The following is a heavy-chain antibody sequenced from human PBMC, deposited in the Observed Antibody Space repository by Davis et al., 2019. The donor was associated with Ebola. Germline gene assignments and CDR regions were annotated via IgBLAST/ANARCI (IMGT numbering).Heavy chain of an antibody. CDR1: GYGFTSQW. CDR2: IYPGDSET. V-gene: IGHV5-51*01. J-gene: IGHJ5*02. CDR3: ARRLLTTSGVAENWFDA. Sequence: GESLKISCKGSGYGFTSQWIAWVRQMPGKGLQWMGIIYPGDSETRYSPSFQGQVTISADTSISTVYLQWSSLKAADTGMYYCARRLLTTSGVAENWFDAWGQGILVTVSS. D-gene: IGHD3-3*01.